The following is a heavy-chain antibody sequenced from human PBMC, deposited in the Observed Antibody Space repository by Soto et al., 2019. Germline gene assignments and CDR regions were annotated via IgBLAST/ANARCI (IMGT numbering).Heavy chain of an antibody. Sequence: GGSLRLSCAASGFTFSSSWMAWVRQAPGKGPEWVANINQDGSDKNYVDSVKGRFTISRDNTKNSLFLQMESLRVEDTAVYHSVKDTGGALDYWGQGTLVTVSS. CDR1: GFTFSSSW. CDR3: VKDTGGALDY. J-gene: IGHJ4*02. D-gene: IGHD2-8*02. V-gene: IGHV3-7*01. CDR2: INQDGSDK.